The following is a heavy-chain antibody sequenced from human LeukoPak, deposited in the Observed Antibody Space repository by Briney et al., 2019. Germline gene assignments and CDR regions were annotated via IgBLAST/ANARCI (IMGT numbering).Heavy chain of an antibody. CDR3: AVTRTRGDH. CDR2: INQDGNDK. Sequence: GGSLRLSCAASGLTFSNYWMTWVRQAPGKGLEWVANINQDGNDKYYVDSVKGRFTISRDNTKSSLFLQMNSLRAEDTAVYYCAVTRTRGDHWGQGTLVTVSS. CDR1: GLTFSNYW. J-gene: IGHJ4*02. D-gene: IGHD2-21*01. V-gene: IGHV3-7*03.